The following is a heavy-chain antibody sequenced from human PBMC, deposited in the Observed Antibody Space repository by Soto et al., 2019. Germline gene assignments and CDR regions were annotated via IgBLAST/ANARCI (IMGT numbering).Heavy chain of an antibody. CDR2: ISYDGNNK. Sequence: QVQLVESGGGVVQPGRSLRLSCAASGFTFSSYGMYWVRQAPGKGLEWVAVISYDGNNKYYGDSVKGRFTISRDNSKNTLYLQMNSLRPEETAIYYCAKDRTLGAATGGMDVWGQGTTVTVSS. CDR3: AKDRTLGAATGGMDV. D-gene: IGHD6-13*01. V-gene: IGHV3-30*18. J-gene: IGHJ6*02. CDR1: GFTFSSYG.